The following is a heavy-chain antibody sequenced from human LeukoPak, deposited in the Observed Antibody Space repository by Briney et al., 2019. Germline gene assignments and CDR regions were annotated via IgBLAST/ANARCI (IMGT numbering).Heavy chain of an antibody. CDR3: ARDLIRPGDPGLSDAFDI. D-gene: IGHD7-27*01. Sequence: GGSLRLSCAASGIIFTNHAMHWVRQAPGKGLEWVAVISYDGSNKYYADSVKGRFTISRDNSKNTLYLQMNSLRAEDTAVYYCARDLIRPGDPGLSDAFDIWGQGTMVTVSS. J-gene: IGHJ3*02. CDR1: GIIFTNHA. V-gene: IGHV3-30*04. CDR2: ISYDGSNK.